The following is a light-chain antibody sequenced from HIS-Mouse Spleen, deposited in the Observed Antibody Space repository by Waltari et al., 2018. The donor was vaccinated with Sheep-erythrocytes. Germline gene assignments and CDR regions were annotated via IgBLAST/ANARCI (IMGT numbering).Light chain of an antibody. Sequence: QSALTQPRSVSGSPGQSVTISCTGTSSDVGGYNYVSWYQQHPGKAPKLMIYYVSKRPSGFPDRFSGSKSGNTASLTISGLQAEDEADYYCCSYAGSYNHVFATGTKVTVL. CDR3: CSYAGSYNHV. CDR2: YVS. CDR1: SSDVGGYNY. V-gene: IGLV2-11*01. J-gene: IGLJ1*01.